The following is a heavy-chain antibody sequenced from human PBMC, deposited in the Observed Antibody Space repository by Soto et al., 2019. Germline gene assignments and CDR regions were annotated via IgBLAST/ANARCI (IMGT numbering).Heavy chain of an antibody. D-gene: IGHD6-19*01. J-gene: IGHJ4*02. Sequence: GSLRFSWAASGFTFSSYSMNWVRQAPGKGLEWVSSISSSSSYIYYADSVKGRFTISRDNAKNSLYLQMNSLRAEDTAVYYCAREAEVYSSGDYWGQGTLVTVSS. CDR2: ISSSSSYI. CDR1: GFTFSSYS. V-gene: IGHV3-21*01. CDR3: AREAEVYSSGDY.